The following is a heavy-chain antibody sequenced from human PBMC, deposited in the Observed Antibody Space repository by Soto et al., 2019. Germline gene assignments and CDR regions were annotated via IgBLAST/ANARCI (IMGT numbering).Heavy chain of an antibody. Sequence: SQTLSLTCAISGDSVSSDTAAWNWIRQSPSRGLEWLGRTYYRSRWYDDYAVSVKGRITIKPDTSKNQFSLQLNSVTPEDTALYYCARGIVATEVFDYWGQGTLVTVSS. D-gene: IGHD5-12*01. CDR3: ARGIVATEVFDY. J-gene: IGHJ4*02. V-gene: IGHV6-1*01. CDR1: GDSVSSDTAA. CDR2: TYYRSRWYD.